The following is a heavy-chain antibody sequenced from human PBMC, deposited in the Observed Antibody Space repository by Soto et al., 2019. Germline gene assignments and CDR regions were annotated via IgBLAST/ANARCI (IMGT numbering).Heavy chain of an antibody. V-gene: IGHV4-61*08. Sequence: SETLCLTCAVSGGSISSGGYSWSLIRQPPGKGLEWIGYIYYSGSTNYNPSLKSRVTISVDTSKNQFSLKLSSVTAADTAVYYCARQGGGFKYAFDIWGQGTMVTVSS. CDR2: IYYSGST. D-gene: IGHD3-16*01. J-gene: IGHJ3*02. CDR1: GGSISSGGYS. CDR3: ARQGGGFKYAFDI.